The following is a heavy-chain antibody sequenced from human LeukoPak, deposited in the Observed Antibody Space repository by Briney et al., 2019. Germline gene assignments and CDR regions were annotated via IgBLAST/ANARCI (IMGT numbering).Heavy chain of an antibody. J-gene: IGHJ4*02. CDR2: INHSGST. Sequence: SETLSLTCAVYGGSFSGYYWSWTRQPPGKGLEWIGEINHSGSTNYNPSLKSRVTISVDTSKNQFSLKLSSVTAADTAVYYCARTYYYDSSGYYYEDYWGQGTLVTVSS. D-gene: IGHD3-22*01. V-gene: IGHV4-34*01. CDR3: ARTYYYDSSGYYYEDY. CDR1: GGSFSGYY.